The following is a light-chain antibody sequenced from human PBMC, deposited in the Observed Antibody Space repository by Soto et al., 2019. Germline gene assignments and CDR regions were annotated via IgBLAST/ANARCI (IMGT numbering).Light chain of an antibody. CDR1: QSVSSN. Sequence: EIVMTQSPATLSVSPGERATLSCRASQSVSSNLAWYQQKPGQPPRLLIYGASTRATGIPARFSGSGSGTEFTLSIGGLQSEDFAVYYCQKYNNWPPWTFGKGTKVEIK. J-gene: IGKJ1*01. V-gene: IGKV3-15*01. CDR2: GAS. CDR3: QKYNNWPPWT.